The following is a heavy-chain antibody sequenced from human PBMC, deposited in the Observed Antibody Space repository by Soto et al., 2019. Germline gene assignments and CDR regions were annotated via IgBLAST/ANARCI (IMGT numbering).Heavy chain of an antibody. CDR3: ARGHFEGYYCDL. D-gene: IGHD3-3*02. CDR1: GASVSNQY. Sequence: XATLSLPLTVSGASVSNQYWNWIRPPPGKGLEWIGYVYDSVSTNYNPSLKSRVTISVDTSKNQFSLKLRSVTAADTPAYYCARGHFEGYYCDLWGQGSLVTVSS. CDR2: VYDSVST. J-gene: IGHJ4*02. V-gene: IGHV4-59*02.